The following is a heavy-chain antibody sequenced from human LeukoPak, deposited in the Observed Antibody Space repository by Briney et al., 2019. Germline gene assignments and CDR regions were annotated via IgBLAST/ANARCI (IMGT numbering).Heavy chain of an antibody. Sequence: GESLQISCKGSGYSFTSYWIAWVRQMPGESLEWMGIIYPGDSDTRYSPSFQGQVTISVDKSVSAAYLQWSSLKASDTAMYYCASPPTRECSSISCPLSYWGQGTLVSVSS. CDR3: ASPPTRECSSISCPLSY. CDR1: GYSFTSYW. V-gene: IGHV5-51*01. CDR2: IYPGDSDT. D-gene: IGHD2-2*01. J-gene: IGHJ4*02.